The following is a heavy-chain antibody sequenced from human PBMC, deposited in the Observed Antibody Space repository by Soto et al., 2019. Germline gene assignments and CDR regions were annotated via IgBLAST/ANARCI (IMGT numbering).Heavy chain of an antibody. V-gene: IGHV1-69*12. Sequence: QVLLVQSGAGVKKPGSSVKVSCKASGGTFSSYAISWVRQAPGQGLEWMGGMIPIFGTANYAQKFQGRVTITADESTSTADKELSSLRSEDTAVYYCATGDRYYFDYWGQGTLVTVSS. D-gene: IGHD4-17*01. CDR2: MIPIFGTA. J-gene: IGHJ4*02. CDR1: GGTFSSYA. CDR3: ATGDRYYFDY.